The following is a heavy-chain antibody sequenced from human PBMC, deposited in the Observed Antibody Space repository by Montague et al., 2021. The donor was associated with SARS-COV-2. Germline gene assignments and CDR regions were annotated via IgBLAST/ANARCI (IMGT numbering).Heavy chain of an antibody. CDR1: SGSISGFY. CDR2: IYYSGST. CDR3: ARHVSGSLTHFHH. D-gene: IGHD1-26*01. Sequence: SETLSLTCAVSSGSISGFYWSWIRQPPGKGLEWIGYIYYSGSTNYNPSLKSRVTISVDTSKNQFSLNLSSVTAADTAVYYCARHVSGSLTHFHHWGQGSLVTVSS. J-gene: IGHJ1*01. V-gene: IGHV4-59*08.